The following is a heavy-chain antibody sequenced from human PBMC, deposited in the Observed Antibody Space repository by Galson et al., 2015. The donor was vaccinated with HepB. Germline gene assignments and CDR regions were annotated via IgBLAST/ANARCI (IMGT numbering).Heavy chain of an antibody. J-gene: IGHJ6*02. Sequence: SLRLSCAASGLTFSSYWMHWVRQAPGKGLVWVSRINSDGSSTSYADSVKGRFTISRDNAKNTLYLQMNSLRAEDTAVYYCAREDKLRFLEWLLFGMDVWGQGTTVTVSS. CDR2: INSDGSST. CDR1: GLTFSSYW. D-gene: IGHD3-3*01. CDR3: AREDKLRFLEWLLFGMDV. V-gene: IGHV3-74*01.